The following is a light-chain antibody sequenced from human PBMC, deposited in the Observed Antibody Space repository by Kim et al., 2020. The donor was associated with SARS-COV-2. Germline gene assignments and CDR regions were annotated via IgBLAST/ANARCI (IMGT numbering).Light chain of an antibody. J-gene: IGLJ3*02. CDR2: YDS. CDR1: NIGSKS. V-gene: IGLV3-21*04. CDR3: QVWDSSSDLKV. Sequence: SYELTQPPSVSVAPGKTARITCGGNNIGSKSVHWYQQKPGQAPVRVIYYDSDRPSGIPERFSGSNSGNTATLTISRVEAGDEADYYCQVWDSSSDLKVFGGGTQLT.